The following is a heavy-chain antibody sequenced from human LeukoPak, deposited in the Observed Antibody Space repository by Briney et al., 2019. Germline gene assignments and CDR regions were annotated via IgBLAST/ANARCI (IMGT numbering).Heavy chain of an antibody. J-gene: IGHJ4*02. CDR3: ARGPTYQPIDY. CDR1: GGSISRYC. V-gene: IGHV4-59*05. Sequence: PSETLSLTCTVSGGSISRYCWSWIRQPPGKGLEWIASIHYFGTTYYNPSLKSRVTISVDTSKNHFSLKLSSVTAADTAVYYCARGPTYQPIDYWGQGTLVTVSS. D-gene: IGHD2-2*01. CDR2: IHYFGTT.